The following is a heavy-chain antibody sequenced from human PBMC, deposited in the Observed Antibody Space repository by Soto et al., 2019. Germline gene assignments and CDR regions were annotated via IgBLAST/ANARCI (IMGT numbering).Heavy chain of an antibody. Sequence: ASVKVSFKASESPFMNYDISWVRQATGQGLEWMGWMNPNSGNTGYALKFQGRVSMTRNTSIYTVYLELSSLASDDTAVYYCVRMASSGTLNWFDPWGQGTLVTVSS. D-gene: IGHD1-1*01. CDR1: ESPFMNYD. V-gene: IGHV1-8*01. CDR2: MNPNSGNT. CDR3: VRMASSGTLNWFDP. J-gene: IGHJ5*02.